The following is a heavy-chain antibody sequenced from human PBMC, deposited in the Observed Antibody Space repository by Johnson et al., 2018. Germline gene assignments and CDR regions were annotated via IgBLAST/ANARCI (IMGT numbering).Heavy chain of an antibody. Sequence: QVELVQSGAEVKKPGASVKVSCKASGYTFTSYDLNWVRQATGQGLEWMGWMNPNSGNTGYAQKFQGRVTMTRNTSISPAYMELSSLRSEDTAVHYCARGSYDPDAFDIWGQGTMVTVSS. J-gene: IGHJ3*02. CDR2: MNPNSGNT. V-gene: IGHV1-8*01. CDR3: ARGSYDPDAFDI. D-gene: IGHD5-12*01. CDR1: GYTFTSYD.